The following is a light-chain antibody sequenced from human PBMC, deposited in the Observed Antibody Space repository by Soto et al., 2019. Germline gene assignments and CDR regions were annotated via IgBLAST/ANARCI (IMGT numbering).Light chain of an antibody. V-gene: IGKV3-11*01. J-gene: IGKJ5*01. Sequence: EIVLTQSPATLSSSPGETATLSCRASQYVGTRLAWYQHKPGQAPRLLIYYMSKRATGIPARFSGSGSGTDFTLTISSLAPEDFAIYYCHQRQSWPRTFGQGTRLEIK. CDR1: QYVGTR. CDR2: YMS. CDR3: HQRQSWPRT.